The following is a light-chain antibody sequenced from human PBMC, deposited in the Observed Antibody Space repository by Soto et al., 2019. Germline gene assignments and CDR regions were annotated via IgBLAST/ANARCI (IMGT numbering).Light chain of an antibody. V-gene: IGLV8-61*01. CDR2: NTN. CDR1: SGSVSTSYY. J-gene: IGLJ3*02. Sequence: QAVVTQEPSFSVSPGGTVTLTCDLNSGSVSTSYYPSWYQQTPGQAPRTLIYNTNTPSSGVPDRFSGSILGNKAALTITGAQADDESDYYYALYMGGGISVFGGGTQLTVL. CDR3: ALYMGGGISV.